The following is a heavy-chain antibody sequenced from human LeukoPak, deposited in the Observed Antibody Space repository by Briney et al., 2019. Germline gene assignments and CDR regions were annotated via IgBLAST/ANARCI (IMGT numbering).Heavy chain of an antibody. Sequence: GASLKVSCKASGYTFTGYYMHWVRQAPGQGLEWRGSINPNSGGTNYAQKSQSRVTMTTGTSARTAHMELSRLRSDDRAVYYCARDRDSSGYSPGQLEYWGQGTLVTVSS. J-gene: IGHJ4*02. CDR3: ARDRDSSGYSPGQLEY. D-gene: IGHD3-22*01. CDR2: INPNSGGT. CDR1: GYTFTGYY. V-gene: IGHV1-2*02.